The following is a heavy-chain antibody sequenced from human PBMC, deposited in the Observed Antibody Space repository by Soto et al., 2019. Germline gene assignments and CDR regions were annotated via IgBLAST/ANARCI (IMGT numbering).Heavy chain of an antibody. D-gene: IGHD3-16*02. J-gene: IGHJ4*02. V-gene: IGHV1-69*06. CDR2: IIPIFGTA. CDR1: GGTFSSYA. CDR3: ARDPLVRLGELSPPDY. Sequence: SVKVSCKASGGTFSSYAISWVRQAPGQGLEWMGGIIPIFGTANYAQKFQGRVTITADKSTSTAYMELSSLRSEDTAVYYCARDPLVRLGELSPPDYWGQGTLVTVSS.